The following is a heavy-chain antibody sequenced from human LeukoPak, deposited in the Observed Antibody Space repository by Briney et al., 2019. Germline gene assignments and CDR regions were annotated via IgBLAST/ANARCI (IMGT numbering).Heavy chain of an antibody. CDR1: GGSFSGYY. D-gene: IGHD6-13*01. Sequence: SETLSLTCAVYGGSFSGYYWSWIRQPPGKGLEWIGEINHSGSTNYNPSLKSRVTISVDTSMSQFSLKLSSVTAADTAVYYCARARGIAAAGKIDYWGQGTLVTVSS. V-gene: IGHV4-34*01. J-gene: IGHJ4*02. CDR3: ARARGIAAAGKIDY. CDR2: INHSGST.